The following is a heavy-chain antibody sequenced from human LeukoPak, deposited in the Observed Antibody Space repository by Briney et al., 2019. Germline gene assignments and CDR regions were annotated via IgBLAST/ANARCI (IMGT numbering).Heavy chain of an antibody. CDR3: ASYSDCSSTSCYYYYGMDV. Sequence: PGGSLRLSCAASGFKFSDFSDYSMTWVRQAPGRALEWVSFISSSGTYIYYADSVKGRFTISRDNAKNSLYLQMNSLRAEDTAVYYCASYSDCSSTSCYYYYGMDVWGQGTTVTVSS. V-gene: IGHV3-21*01. CDR1: GFKFSDFSDYS. D-gene: IGHD2-2*01. CDR2: ISSSGTYI. J-gene: IGHJ6*02.